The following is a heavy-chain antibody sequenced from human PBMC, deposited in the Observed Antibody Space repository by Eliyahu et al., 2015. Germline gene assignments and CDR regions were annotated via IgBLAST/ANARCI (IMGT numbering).Heavy chain of an antibody. Sequence: QVQLVESGGGVVQPGXSRRLSXAASGXGFTFRTCALHWVRQAPGKGLEWVAVISYDGSNKYYADSVKGRFTISRDNSKNTLYLQMNSLRAEDTAVYYCARDPSIAARSHPLDYWGQGTLVTVSS. J-gene: IGHJ4*02. CDR1: GXGFTFRTCA. D-gene: IGHD6-6*01. CDR3: ARDPSIAARSHPLDY. CDR2: ISYDGSNK. V-gene: IGHV3-30-3*01.